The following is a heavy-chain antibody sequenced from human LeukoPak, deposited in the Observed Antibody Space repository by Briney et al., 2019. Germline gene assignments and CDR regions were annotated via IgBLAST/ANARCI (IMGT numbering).Heavy chain of an antibody. D-gene: IGHD3-22*01. CDR1: GFTFSSYA. CDR2: ISGSGGST. V-gene: IGHV3-23*01. Sequence: GGSLRLSCAASGFTFSSYAMSWVRQAPGKGLEWVSAISGSGGSTYYADSVKGRCTISRDNSKNKLYLQMNSLRAVDTTVYYCAKEAGYCYDSSGYYLGWYYFDYWGQGTLVTVSS. J-gene: IGHJ4*02. CDR3: AKEAGYCYDSSGYYLGWYYFDY.